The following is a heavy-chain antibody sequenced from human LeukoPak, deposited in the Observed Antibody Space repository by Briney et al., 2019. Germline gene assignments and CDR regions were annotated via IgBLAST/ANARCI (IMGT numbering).Heavy chain of an antibody. CDR3: VRRNRGIVGAPFDY. V-gene: IGHV4-39*01. D-gene: IGHD1-26*01. J-gene: IGHJ4*02. CDR2: IYYSGST. Sequence: SETLSLTCIVSGSXISNTYYNWDWVRQSPGIGLEWLGSIYYSGSTYYSPSLNSRVTVSVDTSQSQFSLKLTSVTAADTAVYYCVRRNRGIVGAPFDYWGQGTLVTVSS. CDR1: GSXISNTYYN.